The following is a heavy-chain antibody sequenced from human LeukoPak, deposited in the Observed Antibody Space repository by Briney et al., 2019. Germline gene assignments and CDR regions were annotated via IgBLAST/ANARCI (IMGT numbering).Heavy chain of an antibody. CDR2: IYPGDSDT. D-gene: IGHD5-18*01. CDR1: GDSFTRYW. J-gene: IGHJ4*02. V-gene: IGHV5-51*01. CDR3: ARRGYSYSVDY. Sequence: GESLKISCKGFGDSFTRYWIGWVRQMPGKGLEWMGIIYPGDSDTRHSPSFQGQVTISVDKSISTAYLQWSSLKASDTAMYYCARRGYSYSVDYWGQGTLVTVSS.